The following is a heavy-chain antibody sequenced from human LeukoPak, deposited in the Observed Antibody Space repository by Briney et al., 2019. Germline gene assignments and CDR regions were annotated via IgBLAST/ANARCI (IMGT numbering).Heavy chain of an antibody. CDR1: GFTFSSYN. CDR2: ISGSGDNT. D-gene: IGHD3-22*01. J-gene: IGHJ4*02. Sequence: GGSLRLSCTASGFTFSSYNMNWVRQAPGKGLEWVSGISGSGDNTYYADSVKGRFTISRDNSKNTLYVQVNSLGTEDTAAYYCAKGSYYDSSGSFYFDYWGQGTLVTVSS. V-gene: IGHV3-23*01. CDR3: AKGSYYDSSGSFYFDY.